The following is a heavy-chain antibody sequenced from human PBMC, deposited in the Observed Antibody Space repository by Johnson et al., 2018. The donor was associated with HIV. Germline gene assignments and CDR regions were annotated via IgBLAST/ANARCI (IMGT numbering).Heavy chain of an antibody. CDR1: GFTFRTYW. V-gene: IGHV3-74*03. CDR2: INSDGSST. D-gene: IGHD3-16*01. CDR3: AREGEPDGFDI. Sequence: VQLVESGGGLVQSGGSLRLSCAASGFTFRTYWMHWVRQAPGKGLVWVSRINSDGSSTTYAASVTGRFTISSDNAKNSLYLQMNRLIAEDTAVYYCAREGEPDGFDIWGQGTMVTVSS. J-gene: IGHJ3*02.